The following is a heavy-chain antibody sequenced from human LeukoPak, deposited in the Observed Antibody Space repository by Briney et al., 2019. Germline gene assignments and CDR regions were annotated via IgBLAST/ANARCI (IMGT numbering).Heavy chain of an antibody. CDR3: ARVYDEYSSSDAFDI. V-gene: IGHV1-2*02. J-gene: IGHJ3*02. D-gene: IGHD5-12*01. CDR2: INPNSGGT. CDR1: GYTFTSYA. Sequence: GASVKVSCKASGYTFTSYAMNWVRQAPGQGLEWMGWINPNSGGTNYAQKFQGRVTMTRDTSISTAYMEVSRLRSDDTAVYYCARVYDEYSSSDAFDIWGQGTMVTVSS.